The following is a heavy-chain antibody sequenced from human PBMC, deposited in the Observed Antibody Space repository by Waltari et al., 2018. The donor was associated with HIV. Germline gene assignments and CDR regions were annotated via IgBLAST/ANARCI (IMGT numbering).Heavy chain of an antibody. D-gene: IGHD2-21*02. CDR1: GYTFTSYY. CDR3: ARDGPHIVVVTVRTTDGFDN. J-gene: IGHJ3*02. Sequence: QVQLVQSGAEVREPGASVSLSCRASGYTFTSYYINWVRQAPGKGLEWMGIITPTTGTANNGQNNQGRVTLTRDTSTSTEYMELRNMTSEETDVYYCARDGPHIVVVTVRTTDGFDNWGQGTMVIVSS. CDR2: ITPTTGTA. V-gene: IGHV1-46*01.